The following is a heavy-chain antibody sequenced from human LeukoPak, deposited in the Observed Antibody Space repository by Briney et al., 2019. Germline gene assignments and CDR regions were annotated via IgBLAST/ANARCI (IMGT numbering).Heavy chain of an antibody. CDR2: ICGSGGST. D-gene: IGHD3-10*02. Sequence: PGGSLRLSCAASVFTFSSYAMSWVRPAPGRGLEWVSAICGSGGSTYFADPLKGRFTLSRDNSKNTLYLKLKSPRAEDTAVYFCSKGVRGVASTSWCNWGQGTLVTVSS. J-gene: IGHJ4*02. CDR3: SKGVRGVASTSWCN. V-gene: IGHV3-23*01. CDR1: VFTFSSYA.